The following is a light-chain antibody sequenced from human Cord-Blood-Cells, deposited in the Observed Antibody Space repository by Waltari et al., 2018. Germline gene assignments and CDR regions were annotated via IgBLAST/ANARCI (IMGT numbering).Light chain of an antibody. CDR1: SRDVGIYNL. V-gene: IGLV2-23*01. CDR2: EGS. J-gene: IGLJ2*01. Sequence: QSALTQPASVSGSPGQSITISCPGTSRDVGIYNLVSWYQQHPGKAPKLMIYEGSKRPSGVSNRFSGSKSGNTASLTISGLQAEDEADYYCCSYAGSSTVVFGGGTKLTVL. CDR3: CSYAGSSTVV.